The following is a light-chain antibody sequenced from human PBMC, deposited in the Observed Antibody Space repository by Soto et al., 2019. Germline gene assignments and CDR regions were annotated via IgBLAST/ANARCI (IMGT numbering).Light chain of an antibody. J-gene: IGKJ3*01. Sequence: DIQMTQSPSSVSVSVGDRVTITCQASQGISNYLIWYQQKPGKAPKLLIYDALNLATGIPSRFSGSGSGTDFTFTISRLQPEDFATYYCQQYDDVPRTFGPGTKVDF. CDR1: QGISNY. CDR2: DAL. CDR3: QQYDDVPRT. V-gene: IGKV1-33*01.